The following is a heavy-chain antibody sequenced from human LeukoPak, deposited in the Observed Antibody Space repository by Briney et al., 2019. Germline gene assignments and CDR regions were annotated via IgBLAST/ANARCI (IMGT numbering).Heavy chain of an antibody. CDR2: ISSSGSTI. CDR3: ARGPAASGYYDSRGRYGYFDY. J-gene: IGHJ4*02. Sequence: GGSLRLSCAASGFTFSSYEMNWVRQAPGKGLEWVSYISSSGSTIYYADSVKGRFTISRDNAKNSLYLQMNSLGAEDTAVYYCARGPAASGYYDSRGRYGYFDYWGQGTLVTVSS. CDR1: GFTFSSYE. D-gene: IGHD3-22*01. V-gene: IGHV3-48*03.